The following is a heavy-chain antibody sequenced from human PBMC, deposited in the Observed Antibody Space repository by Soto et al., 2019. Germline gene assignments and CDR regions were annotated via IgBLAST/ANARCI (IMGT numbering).Heavy chain of an antibody. CDR3: AKSLSMATSFDY. J-gene: IGHJ4*02. Sequence: GGSLRLSCAASGFTFSSYAMNWVRQVPGKGPEWVSHISVTGDTYYADSVKGRFTISRDNSKNTLFLQMNSLRAEDTAVYYCAKSLSMATSFDYWGQGPPVTVSS. D-gene: IGHD2-21*01. CDR1: GFTFSSYA. V-gene: IGHV3-23*01. CDR2: ISVTGDT.